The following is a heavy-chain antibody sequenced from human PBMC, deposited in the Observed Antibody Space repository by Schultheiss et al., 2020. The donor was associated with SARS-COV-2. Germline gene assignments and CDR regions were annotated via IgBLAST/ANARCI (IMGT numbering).Heavy chain of an antibody. CDR3: AQNIAAGSVT. D-gene: IGHD6-13*01. CDR1: GFTFSSYG. Sequence: GESLKISCAASGFTFSSYGMHWVRQAPGKGLEWVAVISYDGSNKYYVDSVKGRFTISRDNAKNSLYLQMNSLRAEDTAVYYCAQNIAAGSVTWGQGTLVTVSS. CDR2: ISYDGSNK. J-gene: IGHJ5*02. V-gene: IGHV3-30*03.